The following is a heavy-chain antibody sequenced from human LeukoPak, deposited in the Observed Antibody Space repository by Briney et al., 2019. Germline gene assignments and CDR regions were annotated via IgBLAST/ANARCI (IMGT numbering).Heavy chain of an antibody. J-gene: IGHJ4*02. CDR1: GFTFTTCG. CDR2: ISDSGGHT. Sequence: GGSLSLSCAASGFTFTTCGMTWVRQAPGKGLEWVSSISDSGGHTYYTDSVKGRFTISRDNSKNTLYLQMNSLRAEDTAVYYCANRGAYCGGVCYNYFDYWGQGTQFTVSS. D-gene: IGHD2-21*02. V-gene: IGHV3-23*01. CDR3: ANRGAYCGGVCYNYFDY.